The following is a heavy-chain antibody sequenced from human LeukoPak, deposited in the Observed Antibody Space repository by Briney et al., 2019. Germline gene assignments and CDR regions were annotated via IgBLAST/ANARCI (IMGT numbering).Heavy chain of an antibody. Sequence: PSETLSLTCTVSGYSISSGYYWGWIRQPPGKGLEWIGSIYHSGNTYYSPSLKSRVTISVDTSKNQFSLKLSSVTAADTAVYYCARDAIAVAGTRYFEYWGQGTLVTVSS. J-gene: IGHJ4*02. CDR2: IYHSGNT. V-gene: IGHV4-38-2*02. D-gene: IGHD6-19*01. CDR1: GYSISSGYY. CDR3: ARDAIAVAGTRYFEY.